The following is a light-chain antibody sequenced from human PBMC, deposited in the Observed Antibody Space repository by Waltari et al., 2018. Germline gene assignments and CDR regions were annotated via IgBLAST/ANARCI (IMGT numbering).Light chain of an antibody. CDR2: SNN. CDR3: AAWDDSLNAVL. V-gene: IGLV1-44*01. Sequence: QSVLTQPPSASGTPGQRVTISCSGSSSNIGSNTVNWYQQLPGTAPKLLIYSNNRRPTGVTDRFSGSKSGTSASLAISGLQSEDEADYYCAAWDDSLNAVLFGGGTKLTVL. J-gene: IGLJ2*01. CDR1: SSNIGSNT.